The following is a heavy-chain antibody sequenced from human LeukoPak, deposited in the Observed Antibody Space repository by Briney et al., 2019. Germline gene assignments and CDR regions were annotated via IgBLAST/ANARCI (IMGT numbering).Heavy chain of an antibody. V-gene: IGHV4-4*07. CDR2: IYTSGST. D-gene: IGHD3-10*01. CDR3: ARDRVTMVRGVIPALRFDP. Sequence: SETLSLTCAVYGGSFSGYYWSWIRQPAGKGLEWIGRIYTSGSTNYNPSLKSRVTMSVDTSKNQFSLKLSSVTAADTAVYYCARDRVTMVRGVIPALRFDPWGQGTLVTVSS. CDR1: GGSFSGYY. J-gene: IGHJ5*02.